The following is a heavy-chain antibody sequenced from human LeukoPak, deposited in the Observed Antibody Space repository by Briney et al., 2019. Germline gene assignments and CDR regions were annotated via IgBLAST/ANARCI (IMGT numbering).Heavy chain of an antibody. CDR3: TRPSFSSSWQD. CDR2: IRSKANSYAT. D-gene: IGHD6-13*01. V-gene: IGHV3-73*01. CDR1: GFTFSGSA. J-gene: IGHJ4*02. Sequence: GGSLRLSCAASGFTFSGSAMHWVRQASGKGLEWVGRIRSKANSYATAYAASVKGRFTISRDDSKNTAYLQMNSLKTEDTAVYYCTRPSFSSSWQDWGQGTLVTVSS.